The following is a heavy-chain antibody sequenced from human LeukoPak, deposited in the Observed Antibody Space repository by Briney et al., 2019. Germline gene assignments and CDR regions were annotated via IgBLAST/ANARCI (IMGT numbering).Heavy chain of an antibody. Sequence: ASMKVSCKASGYTFTSYGISWVRQAPGQGLEWMGWISAYNGNTSYAQKLQGRVTMTTDTSTSTAYMELRSLRSDDTAVYYCARDIAARNSRRGGTNWFDPWGQGTLVTVPS. J-gene: IGHJ5*02. CDR1: GYTFTSYG. CDR2: ISAYNGNT. V-gene: IGHV1-18*01. D-gene: IGHD6-6*01. CDR3: ARDIAARNSRRGGTNWFDP.